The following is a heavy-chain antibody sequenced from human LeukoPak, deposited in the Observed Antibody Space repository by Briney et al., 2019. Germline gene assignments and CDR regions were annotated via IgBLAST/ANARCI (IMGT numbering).Heavy chain of an antibody. Sequence: GSLRLSCAASGFTFSSYWMSWVRQAPGKGLEWIGSIYYGGSTYYNPSLKSRVTISVDTSKNQFSLTLSSVTAADTAVYYCARVARCTSCFDVDYWGQGTLVTVSS. D-gene: IGHD2-2*01. CDR1: GFTFSSYW. CDR3: ARVARCTSCFDVDY. V-gene: IGHV4-39*07. CDR2: IYYGGST. J-gene: IGHJ4*02.